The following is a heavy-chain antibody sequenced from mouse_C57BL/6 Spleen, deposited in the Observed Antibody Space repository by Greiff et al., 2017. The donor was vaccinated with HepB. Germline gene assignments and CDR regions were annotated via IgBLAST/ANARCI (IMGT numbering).Heavy chain of an antibody. CDR2: INPNYGTT. D-gene: IGHD1-1*01. V-gene: IGHV1-39*01. Sequence: QLQQSGPELVKPCASVKISCKASGYSFTDYNMNWVKQSNGKSLEWIGVINPNYGTTSYNQKFKGMATLTVDQTSSTANMQLNSLTSEDSAVYYWARGDYYGSGSPFFAYWGQGTLVTVSA. CDR3: ARGDYYGSGSPFFAY. CDR1: GYSFTDYN. J-gene: IGHJ3*01.